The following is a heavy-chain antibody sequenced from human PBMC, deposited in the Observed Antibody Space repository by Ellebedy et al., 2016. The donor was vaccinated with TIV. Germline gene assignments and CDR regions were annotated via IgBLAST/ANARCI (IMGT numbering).Heavy chain of an antibody. D-gene: IGHD3-10*01. CDR2: IRNKANSYTS. CDR1: GFTFSDLY. CDR3: ARDKEGTMDV. J-gene: IGHJ6*02. Sequence: PGGSLRLSCAASGFTFSDLYMDWVRQAPGKGLEWVGRIRNKANSYTSEYAASVKGRFTISRDDSKNSLYLQMNSLKTEDTAVYYCARDKEGTMDVWGQGTTVTVSS. V-gene: IGHV3-72*01.